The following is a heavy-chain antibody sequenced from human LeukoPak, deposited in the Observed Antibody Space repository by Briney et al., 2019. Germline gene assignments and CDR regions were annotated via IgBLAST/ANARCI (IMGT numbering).Heavy chain of an antibody. CDR3: ARVPLSCGGDCYSEAFYFDY. D-gene: IGHD2-21*02. CDR1: GGSISSYY. CDR2: IYYSGST. Sequence: SEALSLTCTVSGGSISSYYWSWIRQPPGKGLEWIGYIYYSGSTNYNPSLKSRVTISVDTSKNQFSLKLSSVTAADTAVYYCARVPLSCGGDCYSEAFYFDYWGQGTLVTVSS. V-gene: IGHV4-59*01. J-gene: IGHJ4*02.